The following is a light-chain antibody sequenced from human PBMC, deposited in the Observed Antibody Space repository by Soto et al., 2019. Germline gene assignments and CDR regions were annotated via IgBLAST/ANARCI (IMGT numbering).Light chain of an antibody. CDR2: DVN. CDR1: SSDIGAYNF. Sequence: QSALTQPASVSGSPGQSITISCTGTSSDIGAYNFVSWYQQHPGKAPKLMLYDVNIRPSGVSNRFSGSKSGNTASLTISGLQAEDEADYYCSSYTSSSRYVFGTGTQLTVL. J-gene: IGLJ1*01. CDR3: SSYTSSSRYV. V-gene: IGLV2-14*03.